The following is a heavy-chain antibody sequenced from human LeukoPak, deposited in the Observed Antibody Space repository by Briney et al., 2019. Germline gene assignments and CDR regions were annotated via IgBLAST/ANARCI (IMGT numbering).Heavy chain of an antibody. CDR3: AGGIEDWFDP. V-gene: IGHV3-48*03. CDR2: ISSSDSTI. D-gene: IGHD6-13*01. J-gene: IGHJ5*02. CDR1: GFTFSSYE. Sequence: GGSLRLSCAASGFTFSSYEMNWVRQAPGKGLEWVSYISSSDSTIYYADSVKGRFTISRDNAKNSLYLQMNSLRAEDTAVYYCAGGIEDWFDPWGQGTLVTVSS.